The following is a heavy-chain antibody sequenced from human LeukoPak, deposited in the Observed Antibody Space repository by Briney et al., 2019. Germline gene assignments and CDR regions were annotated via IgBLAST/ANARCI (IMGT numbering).Heavy chain of an antibody. CDR1: GYTFTSYG. J-gene: IGHJ6*02. Sequence: ASVKVSCKASGYTFTSYGISWVRQAPGQGLAWMGWISACNGNTNYAQKLQGRVTMTTDTSTSTAYMELRSLRSDDTAVYYCAREALSWQLVPYYYYGMDVWGQGTTVTVSS. D-gene: IGHD6-13*01. CDR2: ISACNGNT. CDR3: AREALSWQLVPYYYYGMDV. V-gene: IGHV1-18*01.